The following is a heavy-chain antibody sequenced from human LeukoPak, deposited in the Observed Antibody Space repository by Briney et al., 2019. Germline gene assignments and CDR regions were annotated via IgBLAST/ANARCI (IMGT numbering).Heavy chain of an antibody. CDR2: ISAYNGNT. D-gene: IGHD3-9*01. Sequence: ASVTVSFKASGYTFTSYGTSWVRQAPGQGVEWMGWISAYNGNTNYAQKLQGRVTMTTDTSTSTAYMELRSLRSDYTAVYYCARDRGDILTGYYRLDYWGQGTLVTVSS. J-gene: IGHJ4*02. CDR3: ARDRGDILTGYYRLDY. CDR1: GYTFTSYG. V-gene: IGHV1-18*01.